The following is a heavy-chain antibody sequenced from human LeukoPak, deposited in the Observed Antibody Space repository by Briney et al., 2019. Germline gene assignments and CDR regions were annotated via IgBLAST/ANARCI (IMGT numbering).Heavy chain of an antibody. CDR2: ISAYNGNT. CDR3: ARDGYCSSTSCPDHYYHYYYMDV. D-gene: IGHD2-2*03. V-gene: IGHV1-18*01. Sequence: GASVKVSCKASGYTFTSYGISWVRQAPGQGLEWMGWISAYNGNTNYAQKLQGRVTMTTDTSTSTAYMELRSLRSDDTAVYYCARDGYCSSTSCPDHYYHYYYMDVWGKGTTVTVSS. CDR1: GYTFTSYG. J-gene: IGHJ6*03.